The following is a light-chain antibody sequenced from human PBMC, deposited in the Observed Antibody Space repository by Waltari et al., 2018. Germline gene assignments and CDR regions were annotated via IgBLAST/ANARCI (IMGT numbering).Light chain of an antibody. J-gene: IGLJ2*01. CDR2: DVS. CDR1: ISDIGGYNY. Sequence: QSALTQPASVSGSPGQSITISGTGTISDIGGYNYVSWDQQDPGKAPKVMIYDVSNRTSGVSGRSSGSKSGNTASLTISGLQAEDEADYFCSSYIDSSTLELFGGGTSLTVL. V-gene: IGLV2-14*03. CDR3: SSYIDSSTLEL.